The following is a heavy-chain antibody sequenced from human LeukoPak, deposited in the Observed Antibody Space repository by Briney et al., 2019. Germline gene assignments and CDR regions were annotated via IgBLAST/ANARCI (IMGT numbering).Heavy chain of an antibody. J-gene: IGHJ4*02. V-gene: IGHV1-2*02. CDR1: GYTFTDYY. CDR2: INPNSGGT. CDR3: ARARWQLVPYSDS. Sequence: VASVKVSCKASGYTFTDYYMHWVRQAPGQGLEWMGWINPNSGGTNFAQKFQGRVAMTRDTSISTAYLELGSLRSDDTAVYFCARARWQLVPYSDSWGQGTLVTVSS. D-gene: IGHD6-6*01.